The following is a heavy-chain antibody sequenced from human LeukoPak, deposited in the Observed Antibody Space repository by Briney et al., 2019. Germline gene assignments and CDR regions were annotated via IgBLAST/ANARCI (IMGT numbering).Heavy chain of an antibody. J-gene: IGHJ5*02. D-gene: IGHD3-3*01. CDR3: ARSPYVNYDFWSGYYLNWFDP. CDR2: IYWNDDK. CDR1: GFSLSTSGVG. Sequence: SGPTLVNPTQTLTLTCTFSGFSLSTSGVGVGWIRQPPGKALEWLALIYWNDDKRYSPSLKSRLTITKDTSKNQVVLTMTNMDPVDTATYYCARSPYVNYDFWSGYYLNWFDPWGQGTLVTVSS. V-gene: IGHV2-5*01.